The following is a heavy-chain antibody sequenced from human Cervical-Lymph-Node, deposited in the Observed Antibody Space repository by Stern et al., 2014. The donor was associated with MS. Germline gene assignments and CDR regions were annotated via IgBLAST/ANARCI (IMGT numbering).Heavy chain of an antibody. Sequence: EDQLVESGGGLVQPGGSLRLSCAASGFSFSSYSMTWVRQAPGKGLEWVGYISPSSGTIHYIDSVKGRFTVSRDNARNSLSLQMDSLRAEDTAVYYCARVKGTYFDYWGQGTLVTVSS. D-gene: IGHD3-10*01. CDR2: ISPSSGTI. J-gene: IGHJ4*02. V-gene: IGHV3-48*01. CDR3: ARVKGTYFDY. CDR1: GFSFSSYS.